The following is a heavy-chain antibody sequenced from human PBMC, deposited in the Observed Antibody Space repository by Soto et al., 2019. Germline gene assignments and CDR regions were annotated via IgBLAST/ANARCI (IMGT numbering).Heavy chain of an antibody. CDR3: ARDRGYGDYVLGLVL. J-gene: IGHJ4*02. D-gene: IGHD4-17*01. V-gene: IGHV3-30-3*01. CDR2: ISYDGSNK. Sequence: QVQLVESGGGVVQPGRSLRLSCAASGFTFSSYAMHWVRQAPGKGLEWVAVISYDGSNKYYADSVKGRFTISRDNSKNTLYLQMNSLRAEDTAVYYCARDRGYGDYVLGLVLWGQGTLVTVSS. CDR1: GFTFSSYA.